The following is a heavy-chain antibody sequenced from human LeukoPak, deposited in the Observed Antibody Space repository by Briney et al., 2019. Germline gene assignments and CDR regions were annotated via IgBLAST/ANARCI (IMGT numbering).Heavy chain of an antibody. J-gene: IGHJ6*02. CDR1: GFTFSSYA. D-gene: IGHD5-18*01. Sequence: GGSLRLSCAASGFTFSSYAMHWVRQAPGKGLEWVAVISYDGSNKYYADSVKDRFTISRDNSKNTLYLQMNSLRAEDTAVYYCARGRQLWQTATYGMDVWGQGTTVTVSS. CDR3: ARGRQLWQTATYGMDV. CDR2: ISYDGSNK. V-gene: IGHV3-30-3*01.